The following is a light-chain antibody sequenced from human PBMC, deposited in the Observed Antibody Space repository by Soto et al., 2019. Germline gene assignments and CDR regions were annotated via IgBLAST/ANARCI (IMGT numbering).Light chain of an antibody. Sequence: QSVLAQPASVSGSPGQSITISCTGTSNDVGLYNYVSWYQQHPGKAPKLMIYDVTERPSGVSNRFSGSKSGNTASLTISGLQAGDAADNNCCSYGGSLYVFGSGT. CDR3: CSYGGSLYV. V-gene: IGLV2-14*03. CDR1: SNDVGLYNY. CDR2: DVT. J-gene: IGLJ1*01.